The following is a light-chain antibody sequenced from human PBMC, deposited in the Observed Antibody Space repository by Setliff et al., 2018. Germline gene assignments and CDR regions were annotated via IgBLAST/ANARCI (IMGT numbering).Light chain of an antibody. CDR1: SSDVGAYSH. V-gene: IGLV2-14*01. CDR2: EVS. J-gene: IGLJ2*01. CDR3: VSYTNSATLV. Sequence: QSALAQPASVSGSPGQSITISCAGTSSDVGAYSHVSWYQQYPGKAPKLMISEVSNRPSGVSYRFSGSKSGNTASLTISGLQAEDEADYYCVSYTNSATLVFGGGTKVTVL.